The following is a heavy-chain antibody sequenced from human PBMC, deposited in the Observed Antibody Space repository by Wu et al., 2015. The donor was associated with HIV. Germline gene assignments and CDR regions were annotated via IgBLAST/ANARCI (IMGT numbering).Heavy chain of an antibody. V-gene: IGHV1-69*05. CDR1: GGTFSSYA. D-gene: IGHD3-10*01. CDR2: IIPIFGTS. CDR3: AAHYYGSGSFGDY. Sequence: QVQLVQSGAEVKKPGSSVKVSCKASGGTFSSYAISWVRQAPGQGLEWMGGIIPIFGTSNYAPKFQARVTITTDESTSTVYLELSSLRSEDTALYYCAAHYYGSGSFGDYWGQGTLGHRLL. J-gene: IGHJ4*02.